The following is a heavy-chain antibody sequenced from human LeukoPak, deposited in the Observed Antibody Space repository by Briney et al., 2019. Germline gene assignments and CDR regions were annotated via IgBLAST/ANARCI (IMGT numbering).Heavy chain of an antibody. CDR3: ARVYNGSGSYLFHYYYYYMDV. D-gene: IGHD3-10*01. CDR2: IYYSGST. CDR1: GGSFSGYY. V-gene: IGHV4-59*01. J-gene: IGHJ6*03. Sequence: SETLSLTCAVYGGSFSGYYWSWIRQPPGKGLEWIGYIYYSGSTNYNPSLKSRVTISVDTSKNQFSLKLSSVTAADTAVYYCARVYNGSGSYLFHYYYYYMDVWGKGTTVTISS.